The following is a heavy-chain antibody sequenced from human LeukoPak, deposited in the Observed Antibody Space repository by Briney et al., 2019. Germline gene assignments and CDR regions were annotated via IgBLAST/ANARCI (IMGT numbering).Heavy chain of an antibody. CDR2: IRSKANSYAT. Sequence: GGSLKLSCAASGFTFSGSAMHWVRQASGKGLEWVGRIRSKANSYATAYAASVKGRFTISRDDSKNTAYLQMNSLKTEDTAVYYCTRREYYDSSGYYSPFDYWGQGTLVTVSS. CDR3: TRREYYDSSGYYSPFDY. D-gene: IGHD3-22*01. J-gene: IGHJ4*02. V-gene: IGHV3-73*01. CDR1: GFTFSGSA.